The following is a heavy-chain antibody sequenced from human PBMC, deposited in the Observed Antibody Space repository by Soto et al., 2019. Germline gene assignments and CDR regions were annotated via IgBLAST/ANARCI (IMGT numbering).Heavy chain of an antibody. CDR1: GFTFSDYN. Sequence: PGGSLRLSCAASGFTFSDYNMNWVRQAPGKGLEWISYISSSSTITYYADSVKGRFTISRDSSKNTVSLEMTSLRAEDTAVYYCAKGGRQWLVTSDFNYWGQGALVTVSS. V-gene: IGHV3-48*01. D-gene: IGHD6-19*01. CDR2: ISSSSTIT. J-gene: IGHJ4*02. CDR3: AKGGRQWLVTSDFNY.